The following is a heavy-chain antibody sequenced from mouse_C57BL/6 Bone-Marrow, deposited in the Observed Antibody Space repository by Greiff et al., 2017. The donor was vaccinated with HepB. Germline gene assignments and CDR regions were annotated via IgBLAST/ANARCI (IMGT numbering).Heavy chain of an antibody. CDR1: GYTFTDYY. J-gene: IGHJ1*03. Sequence: EVQLQQSGPELVKPGASVKISCKASGYTFTDYYMNWVKQSHGKSLEWIGDINPNNGGTSYNQKFKGKATLTVDKFSSTAYMELRSLTSEDSAVYYCAREGITTVVATSHFDVWGTGTTVTVSS. V-gene: IGHV1-26*01. CDR2: INPNNGGT. CDR3: AREGITTVVATSHFDV. D-gene: IGHD1-1*01.